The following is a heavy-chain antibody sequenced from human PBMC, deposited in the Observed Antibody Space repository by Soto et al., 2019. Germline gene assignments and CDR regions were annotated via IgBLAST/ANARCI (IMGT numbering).Heavy chain of an antibody. J-gene: IGHJ4*02. V-gene: IGHV3-30-3*01. CDR3: ARGTSYSSSSFDY. D-gene: IGHD6-6*01. Sequence: GGSLRLSCAASGFTFSSYAMHWVRQAPGKGLEWVAVISYDGSNKYYADSVKGRFTISRDNSKNTLYLQMNSLRAEDTAVYYCARGTSYSSSSFDYWGQGTLVTVSS. CDR2: ISYDGSNK. CDR1: GFTFSSYA.